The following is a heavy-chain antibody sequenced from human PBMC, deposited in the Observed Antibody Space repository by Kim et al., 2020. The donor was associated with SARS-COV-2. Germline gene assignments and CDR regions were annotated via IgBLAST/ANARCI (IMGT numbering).Heavy chain of an antibody. CDR3: ARVIRQGAYLDY. V-gene: IGHV4-59*01. J-gene: IGHJ4*02. Sequence: SETLSLTCTVSGGSISSYYWSWIRQPPGKGLEWIGYIYYSGSTNYNPSLKSRVTISVDTSKNQFSLKLSSVTAADTAVYYCARVIRQGAYLDYWGQGTLVTVSS. CDR2: IYYSGST. CDR1: GGSISSYY. D-gene: IGHD1-26*01.